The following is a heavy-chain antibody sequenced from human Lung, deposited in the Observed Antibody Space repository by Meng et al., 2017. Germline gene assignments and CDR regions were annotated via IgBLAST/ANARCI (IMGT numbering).Heavy chain of an antibody. CDR1: GDRVSSNSAA. V-gene: IGHV6-1*01. CDR3: ARSQQWLDS. Sequence: QVHLLPSGPGLVRRPQTLSHTCAISGDRVSSNSAAWNWIRQSPSRGLGWLGRTYYRSKWYNGYAVSVRSRITINPDTSKNQFSLQLNSVTPEDTAVYYCARSQQWLDSWGQGTLVTVSS. D-gene: IGHD6-19*01. CDR2: TYYRSKWYN. J-gene: IGHJ4*02.